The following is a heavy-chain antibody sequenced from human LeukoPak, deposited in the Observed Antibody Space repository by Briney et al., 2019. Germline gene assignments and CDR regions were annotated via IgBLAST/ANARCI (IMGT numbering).Heavy chain of an antibody. CDR1: GFTFSSYT. V-gene: IGHV3-30*04. J-gene: IGHJ6*04. Sequence: PGGSLRLSCAASGFTFSSYTMHWVRQAPGKGLEWVAVISYDGSNKYYADSVKGRFTISRDNSKNTLYLQMNSLRAEDTAVYYCARDRVVRGVTSSSYYGMDVWGKGTTVTVSS. D-gene: IGHD3-10*01. CDR3: ARDRVVRGVTSSSYYGMDV. CDR2: ISYDGSNK.